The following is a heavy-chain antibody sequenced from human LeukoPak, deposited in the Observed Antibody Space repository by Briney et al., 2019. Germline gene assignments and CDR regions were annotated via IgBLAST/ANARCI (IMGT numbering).Heavy chain of an antibody. D-gene: IGHD6-19*01. CDR3: ATDSRGSGWYRYYFDY. V-gene: IGHV3-21*06. J-gene: IGHJ4*02. Sequence: GGSLRLSCVVSGLMFKSYTMNWVRQVPGRGLEWASSISSSSTNIYYADSVKGRFTISRDNAKNSLYLQMNSLRAEDTAVYYCATDSRGSGWYRYYFDYWGQGNLVTVAS. CDR1: GLMFKSYT. CDR2: ISSSSTNI.